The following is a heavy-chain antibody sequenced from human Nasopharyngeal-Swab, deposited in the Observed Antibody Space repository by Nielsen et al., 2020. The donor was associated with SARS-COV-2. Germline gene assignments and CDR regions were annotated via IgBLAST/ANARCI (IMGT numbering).Heavy chain of an antibody. J-gene: IGHJ5*02. CDR3: ARKGFGNDWFDP. CDR2: IYPGDSDT. D-gene: IGHD3-16*01. V-gene: IGHV5-51*01. Sequence: VRQMPGKGLEWMGIIYPGDSDTRYSPSFQGQVTISADKSISTAYLQWSSLKASDTAMYYCARKGFGNDWFDPWGQGTLVTVSP.